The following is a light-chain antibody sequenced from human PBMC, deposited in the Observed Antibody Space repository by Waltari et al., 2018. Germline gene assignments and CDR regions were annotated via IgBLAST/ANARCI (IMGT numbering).Light chain of an antibody. CDR1: HSHIGENY. J-gene: IGLJ3*02. Sequence: QSMLTQPPSVSAAPGQRVTVSSSCAHSHIGENYVSWYQQHPGTAPKLLIYEDDKRPSDIPDRCSASKSGTSATLAISGRQTGDEADYYCGTWDISLTARQVFGGGTKVTVL. V-gene: IGLV1-51*02. CDR2: EDD. CDR3: GTWDISLTARQV.